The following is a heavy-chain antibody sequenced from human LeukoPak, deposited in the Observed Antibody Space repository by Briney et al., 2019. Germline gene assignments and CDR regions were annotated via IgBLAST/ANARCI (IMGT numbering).Heavy chain of an antibody. CDR2: MYYSGST. D-gene: IGHD5-12*01. J-gene: IGHJ4*02. CDR3: ARGLVATHFDY. Sequence: SQTLSLTRTVSGRPLRSGGYYWRWIRQHPAKALEWIGYMYYSGSTYYDASLKSRVTISVDTSKNQFSLKLSSVTAADTAVYYCARGLVATHFDYWGQGTLVTVSS. V-gene: IGHV4-31*03. CDR1: GRPLRSGGYY.